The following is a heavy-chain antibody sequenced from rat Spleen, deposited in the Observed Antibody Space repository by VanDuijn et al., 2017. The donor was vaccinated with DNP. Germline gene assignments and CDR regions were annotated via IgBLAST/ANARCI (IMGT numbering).Heavy chain of an antibody. J-gene: IGHJ2*01. CDR1: GFTFSDYY. V-gene: IGHV5-22*01. Sequence: EVQLVESGGGLVQPGRSLKLSCAASGFTFSDYYMAWVRQAPAKGLEWVAYISYNGGTTYYGDSVKGRFTSSRDNAKRTLYLQMNSLISEDMATYYCVRWYNSGYYFDYWGQGVMVTVSS. CDR3: VRWYNSGYYFDY. CDR2: ISYNGGTT. D-gene: IGHD4-3*01.